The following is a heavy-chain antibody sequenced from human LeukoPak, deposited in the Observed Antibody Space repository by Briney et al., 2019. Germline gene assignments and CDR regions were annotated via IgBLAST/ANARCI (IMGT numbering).Heavy chain of an antibody. CDR3: ALIGDHAWFDP. D-gene: IGHD3-10*01. CDR1: GYTFSGYY. V-gene: IGHV1-2*02. J-gene: IGHJ5*02. Sequence: ASVKVSCKASGYTFSGYYIFWVRRAPGQGLEWMGWIDPNSGGTNYAQEFQGRVTMTRDTSITTAYMELSTLRSDDTAVYYCALIGDHAWFDPWGQGTLVTVSS. CDR2: IDPNSGGT.